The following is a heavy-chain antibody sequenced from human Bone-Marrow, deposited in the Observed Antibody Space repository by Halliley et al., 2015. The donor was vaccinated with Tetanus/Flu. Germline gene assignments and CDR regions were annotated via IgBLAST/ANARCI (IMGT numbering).Heavy chain of an antibody. CDR2: IYFSGNA. CDR3: ARHDLRRGYYGMDV. Sequence: WFGAIYFSGNAHYTPPLKGRVAIFVDTPKNQFSLKLSSVPAADTAVYYCARHDLRRGYYGMDVWGQGTTVTVSS. J-gene: IGHJ6*02. V-gene: IGHV4-39*01. D-gene: IGHD3-16*01.